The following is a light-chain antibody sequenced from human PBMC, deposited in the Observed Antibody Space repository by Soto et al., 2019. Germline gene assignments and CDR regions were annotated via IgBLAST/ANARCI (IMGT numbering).Light chain of an antibody. J-gene: IGLJ1*01. Sequence: QSALTQPASVSGSPGQSITISCTGTSSDDGGYNYVSWYQQHPGKAPKLMIYDVSNRPSGVSYRFSGSKSGNTASLTISGLQAEDEADYYCSSYTSSSLYVFGTGTKVTVL. V-gene: IGLV2-14*01. CDR2: DVS. CDR1: SSDDGGYNY. CDR3: SSYTSSSLYV.